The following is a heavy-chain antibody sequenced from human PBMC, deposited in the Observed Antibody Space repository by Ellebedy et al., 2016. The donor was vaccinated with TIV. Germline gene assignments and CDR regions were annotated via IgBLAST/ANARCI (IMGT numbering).Heavy chain of an antibody. CDR2: INPNSGGT. CDR1: GYTFTGYY. D-gene: IGHD4-23*01. Sequence: ASVKVSCXASGYTFTGYYMHWVRQAPGQGLEWMGWINPNSGGTNYAQKFQGWVTMTRDTSISTAYMELSRLRSDDTAVYYCAREGQDYGGNSNAFDIWGQGTMVTVSS. V-gene: IGHV1-2*04. CDR3: AREGQDYGGNSNAFDI. J-gene: IGHJ3*02.